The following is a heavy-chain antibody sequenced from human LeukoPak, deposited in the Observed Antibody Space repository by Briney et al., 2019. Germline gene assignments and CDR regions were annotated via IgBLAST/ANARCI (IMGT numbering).Heavy chain of an antibody. D-gene: IGHD3-22*01. CDR3: ARSYYDSSGYYPLGDV. CDR2: IYYSGST. V-gene: IGHV4-59*01. J-gene: IGHJ6*04. Sequence: PSETVSLTCNVSGGSISSYYWGWIRQPPGKGLEWIGYIYYSGSTNYNPSLKSRVTISVDTSKNQFSLKLSSVTAADTAVYYCARSYYDSSGYYPLGDVWGKGTTVTVSS. CDR1: GGSISSYY.